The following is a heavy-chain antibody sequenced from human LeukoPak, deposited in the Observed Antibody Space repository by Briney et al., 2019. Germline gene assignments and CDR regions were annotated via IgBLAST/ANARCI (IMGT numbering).Heavy chain of an antibody. CDR3: AKLPKTTVATITVDY. D-gene: IGHD5-12*01. Sequence: GGSLRLSCAASGFTFSSYGMHWVRQAPGKGLEWVAVIWYDGSNKYYADSVKGRFTISRDNSKNTLYLQMNSLRAEDAAVYYCAKLPKTTVATITVDYWGQGTLVTVSS. V-gene: IGHV3-30*02. J-gene: IGHJ4*02. CDR2: IWYDGSNK. CDR1: GFTFSSYG.